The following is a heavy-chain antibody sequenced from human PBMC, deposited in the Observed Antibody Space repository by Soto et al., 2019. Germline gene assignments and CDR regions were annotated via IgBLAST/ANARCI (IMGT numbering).Heavy chain of an antibody. V-gene: IGHV5-51*01. D-gene: IGHD1-1*01. CDR2: IYPGDSDT. Sequence: GESLKISCKGAGYVFSGHWIGWVRQMPGKGLEWMGIIYPGDSDTRYSPSFQGQVTISADKSISTAYLQWSSLKASDTAMYYCARKAGTTGTTGSYGMDVWGQGTTVTVSS. CDR1: GYVFSGHW. J-gene: IGHJ6*02. CDR3: ARKAGTTGTTGSYGMDV.